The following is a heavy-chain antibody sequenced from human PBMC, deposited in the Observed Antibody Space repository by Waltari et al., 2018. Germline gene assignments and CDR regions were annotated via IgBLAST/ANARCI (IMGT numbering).Heavy chain of an antibody. CDR1: GGSISSYY. V-gene: IGHV4-59*01. Sequence: QVQLQESGPGLVKPSETLSLTCTVSGGSISSYYWSWIRQPPGKGLEWIGYIYYSGSTNSNLTLKSRVTISVDTSKTQFSLKRSSVTAADTAVYYCARVQTHLRGYSYGYVNWFDPWGQGTLVTVSS. J-gene: IGHJ5*02. CDR3: ARVQTHLRGYSYGYVNWFDP. CDR2: IYYSGST. D-gene: IGHD5-18*01.